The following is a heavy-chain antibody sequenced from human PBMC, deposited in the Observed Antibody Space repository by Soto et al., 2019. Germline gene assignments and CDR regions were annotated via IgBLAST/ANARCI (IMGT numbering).Heavy chain of an antibody. Sequence: EVQLVESGGGLVQPGGSLRLSCAASGFTVSSKYMSWVRQAPGKGLEWVSLIQSGGTTYYADSVKGRFTISRVSSKNMLHLQMDSLRAEDTAVYYCARDDILCSGGSCYGVPMDDWGKGTTVTVSS. V-gene: IGHV3-66*01. D-gene: IGHD2-15*01. J-gene: IGHJ6*03. CDR2: IQSGGTT. CDR3: ARDDILCSGGSCYGVPMDD. CDR1: GFTVSSKY.